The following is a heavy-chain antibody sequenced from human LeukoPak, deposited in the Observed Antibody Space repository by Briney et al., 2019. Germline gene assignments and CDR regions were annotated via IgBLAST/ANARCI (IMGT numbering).Heavy chain of an antibody. J-gene: IGHJ4*02. CDR1: GYSFTSYR. Sequence: GESLKISCKGSGYSFTSYRIGWVRQMPGKGLEWMGIIYPGDSDTRYSPSFQGQVTISADKSISTAYLQWSSLKASDTAMYYCARHQEIGWFGELLAYFDYWGQGTLVTVSS. D-gene: IGHD3-10*01. V-gene: IGHV5-51*01. CDR3: ARHQEIGWFGELLAYFDY. CDR2: IYPGDSDT.